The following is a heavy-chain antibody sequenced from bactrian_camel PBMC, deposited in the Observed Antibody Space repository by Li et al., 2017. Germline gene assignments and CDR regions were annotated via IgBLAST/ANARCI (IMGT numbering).Heavy chain of an antibody. CDR3: AKVGGFWIDFGY. Sequence: VQLVESGGGSVQPGGSLRLSCAASGLSYDDHAMGWYRLGPGNECELVSSISNNGSPYYLESVKGRFTISRDNAKNTLYLQLNSLKTEDTAMYYCAKVGGFWIDFGYWGQGTQVTVS. D-gene: IGHD3*01. J-gene: IGHJ6*01. V-gene: IGHV3-1*01. CDR2: ISNNGSP. CDR1: GLSYDDHA.